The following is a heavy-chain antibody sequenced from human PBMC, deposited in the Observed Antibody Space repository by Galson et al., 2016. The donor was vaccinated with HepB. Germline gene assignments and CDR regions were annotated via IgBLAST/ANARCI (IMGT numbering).Heavy chain of an antibody. Sequence: SLRLSCAASGFTFSTYSMNWVRQAPGKGLEWVSSIGSSSSYIFYTDSVKGRFTISRDNAKNSLYLQMNSLRAADTAVYYCAREGYGWAYGMDVWGPGTTVTVSS. D-gene: IGHD2-15*01. J-gene: IGHJ6*02. CDR2: IGSSSSYI. CDR1: GFTFSTYS. CDR3: AREGYGWAYGMDV. V-gene: IGHV3-21*01.